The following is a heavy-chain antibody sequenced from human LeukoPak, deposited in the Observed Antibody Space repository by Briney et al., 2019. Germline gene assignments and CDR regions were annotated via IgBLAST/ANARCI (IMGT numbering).Heavy chain of an antibody. CDR3: ARVWGGIVPFDY. CDR2: ISADNGNT. Sequence: ASVKVSCKASGYSFTNYGISWVRQAPGQGLEWVAWISADNGNTNYAQKVQGRVTMTTDTSTSTVYMELRSLRSDDTAVYYCARVWGGIVPFDYWGQGTLVTVSS. J-gene: IGHJ4*02. V-gene: IGHV1-18*01. CDR1: GYSFTNYG. D-gene: IGHD3-16*02.